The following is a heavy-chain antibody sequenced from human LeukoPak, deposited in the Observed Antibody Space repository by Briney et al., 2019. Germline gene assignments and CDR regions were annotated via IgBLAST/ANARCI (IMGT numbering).Heavy chain of an antibody. CDR3: ARDERWLPWRYFDY. CDR1: GFTVSSNY. Sequence: GGSLRLSCAASGFTVSSNYMSWVRQAPGKGLEWVSYISSSSSTLYYADSVKGRFTISRDNAKNSLYLQMNSLRADDTAVYYCARDERWLPWRYFDYWGQGTLVTVSS. V-gene: IGHV3-48*01. J-gene: IGHJ4*02. CDR2: ISSSSSTL. D-gene: IGHD5-24*01.